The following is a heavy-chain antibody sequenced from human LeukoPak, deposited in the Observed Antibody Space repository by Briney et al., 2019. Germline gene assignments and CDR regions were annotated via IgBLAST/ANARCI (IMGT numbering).Heavy chain of an antibody. J-gene: IGHJ5*02. CDR1: GDSVSSNSAA. D-gene: IGHD6-19*01. V-gene: IGHV6-1*01. CDR3: AGGYSSGGKWFDP. CDR2: TYYRSKWYN. Sequence: SQTLSLTCAISGDSVSSNSAAWNWIRQSPSRGLEWLGRTYYRSKWYNDYAVSVKSRITINPDTSKNQCSLQLSSVTPEDTAVYYCAGGYSSGGKWFDPWGQGTLVTVSS.